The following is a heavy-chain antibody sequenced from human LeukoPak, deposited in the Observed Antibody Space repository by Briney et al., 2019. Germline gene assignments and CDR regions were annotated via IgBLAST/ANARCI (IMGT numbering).Heavy chain of an antibody. V-gene: IGHV3-7*01. J-gene: IGHJ4*02. CDR1: GFTFRSYW. CDR2: INQEASRT. CDR3: AKYLSRAFDS. Sequence: PGGSLRLSCAASGFTFRSYWMSWVRQAPGKGLEWLGHINQEASRTDHADSVKGRFTISRDSSRNLLYLHMSSLRAEDTAVYYCAKYLSRAFDSWGQGILVSVSS. D-gene: IGHD2/OR15-2a*01.